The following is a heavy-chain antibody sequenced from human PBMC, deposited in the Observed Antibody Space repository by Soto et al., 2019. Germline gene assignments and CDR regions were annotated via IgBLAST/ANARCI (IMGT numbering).Heavy chain of an antibody. CDR2: IYWDDDK. CDR3: AQRGGQLWLDP. J-gene: IGHJ5*02. D-gene: IGHD3-16*01. V-gene: IGHV2-5*02. CDR1: GFSLSTTGVS. Sequence: QITLKESGPPLVKPTQTLTLTCTFSGFSLSTTGVSVGWIRQPPGRALEWLALIYWDDDKRYSPSLKSRLTITTDTSTNQVLLTMTNKDPVDTATYFCAQRGGQLWLDPWGQGTLVTVSS.